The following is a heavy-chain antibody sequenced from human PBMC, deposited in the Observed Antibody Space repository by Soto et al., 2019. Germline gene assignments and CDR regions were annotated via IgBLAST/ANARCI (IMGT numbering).Heavy chain of an antibody. CDR3: ARDSYYTLGNSFTYYTYAIDV. CDR2: VDHTASYS. D-gene: IGHD3-3*01. V-gene: IGHV5-10-1*01. Sequence: AQSLKISCKGSGSSFTNYWITWVRHMPWKGLEWLGIVDHTASYSNYSPSFQGHVTISAEKSISTAYRQWSSLKASDTAMYYCARDSYYTLGNSFTYYTYAIDVWGQGTMVTVSS. CDR1: GSSFTNYW. J-gene: IGHJ6*01.